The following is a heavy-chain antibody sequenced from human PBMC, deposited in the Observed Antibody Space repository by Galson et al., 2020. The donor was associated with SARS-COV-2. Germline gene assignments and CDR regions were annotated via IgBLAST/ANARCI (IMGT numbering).Heavy chain of an antibody. CDR2: IYYSGST. CDR3: ARDGQSSRGWAFDY. V-gene: IGHV4-31*03. J-gene: IGHJ4*02. CDR1: GGSISSGGYY. Sequence: SETLSLTCTVSGGSISSGGYYWSWIRQHPGKGLEWIGYIYYSGSTYYNPSLKSRVTISVDPSKNQFSLKLSSVTAADTAVYYCARDGQSSRGWAFDYWGQGTLLIVSS. D-gene: IGHD1-26*01.